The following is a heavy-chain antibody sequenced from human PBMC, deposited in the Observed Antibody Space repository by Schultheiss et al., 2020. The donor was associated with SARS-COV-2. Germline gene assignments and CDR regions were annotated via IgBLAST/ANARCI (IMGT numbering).Heavy chain of an antibody. V-gene: IGHV4-30-4*02. CDR3: ARAAVLAGYGMDV. CDR2: IYYSGST. D-gene: IGHD2-8*02. J-gene: IGHJ6*02. CDR1: GGSISSGDYY. Sequence: SETLSLTCTVSGGSISSGDYYWSWIRQPPGKGLEWIGYIYYSGSTYYNPSLKSRVTISVDTSKNQFSLKLSSVTAADTAVYYCARAAVLAGYGMDVWGQGTTVTVSS.